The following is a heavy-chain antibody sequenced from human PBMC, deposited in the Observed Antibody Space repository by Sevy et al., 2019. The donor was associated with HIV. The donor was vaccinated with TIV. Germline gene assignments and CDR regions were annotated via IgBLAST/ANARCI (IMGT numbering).Heavy chain of an antibody. Sequence: GGSLRLSCAASGFPFSNYGIHWVRQAPGKGLEWVAFIWYDGSNKYYADSVKGRFTISRDNSKNTLSLQMNSLRVDDTAVYYCSRGREFYDRLASTFDFWGQGTMVTVSS. CDR1: GFPFSNYG. D-gene: IGHD3-22*01. V-gene: IGHV3-30*02. CDR2: IWYDGSNK. J-gene: IGHJ3*01. CDR3: SRGREFYDRLASTFDF.